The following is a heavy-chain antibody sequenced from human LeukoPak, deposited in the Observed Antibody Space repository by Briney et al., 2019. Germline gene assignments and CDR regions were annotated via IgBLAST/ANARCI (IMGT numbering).Heavy chain of an antibody. Sequence: GRSLRLSCAASGFTFSSYAMHWVRQAPGKGLEWVALISYDGSNKYYADSVKGRFTISRDNSKNTLYLQMNSLRAEDTAVYYCAKVGSSWRIATFDYWGQGTLVTVSS. CDR3: AKVGSSWRIATFDY. CDR2: ISYDGSNK. D-gene: IGHD6-13*01. J-gene: IGHJ4*02. V-gene: IGHV3-30*04. CDR1: GFTFSSYA.